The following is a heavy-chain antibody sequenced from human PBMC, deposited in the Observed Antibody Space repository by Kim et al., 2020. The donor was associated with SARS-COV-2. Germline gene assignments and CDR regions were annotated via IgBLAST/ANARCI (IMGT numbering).Heavy chain of an antibody. D-gene: IGHD6-13*01. V-gene: IGHV3-23*01. CDR1: GFTFSSYA. Sequence: GGSLRLSCAASGFTFSSYAMSWVRQAPGSGLEWVSAITGGGGSTFYADSVKGRFTISRDNSKNTLYLQMNTLRAEDTAIYYCAQGSISSASFYYYGIDVWGQGSTVTGSS. CDR2: ITGGGGST. J-gene: IGHJ6*02. CDR3: AQGSISSASFYYYGIDV.